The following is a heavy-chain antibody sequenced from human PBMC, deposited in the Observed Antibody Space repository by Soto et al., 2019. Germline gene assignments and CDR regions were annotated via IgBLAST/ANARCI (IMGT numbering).Heavy chain of an antibody. CDR3: AKDRGIVGATCFDY. V-gene: IGHV3-23*01. CDR1: GFSFTSYA. Sequence: GSLRLSCAASGFSFTSYALSWVRQAPGKGPEWVSFVSGSGGNTNYAESVKGRLTISRDNPKNMVYLQLNSLTAEDTAIYYCAKDRGIVGATCFDYWGQGTQVPVSS. D-gene: IGHD1-26*01. CDR2: VSGSGGNT. J-gene: IGHJ4*02.